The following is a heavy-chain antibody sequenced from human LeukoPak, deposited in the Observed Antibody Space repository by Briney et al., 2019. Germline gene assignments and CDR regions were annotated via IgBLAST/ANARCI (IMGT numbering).Heavy chain of an antibody. CDR2: IRSKAYRGTT. D-gene: IGHD5-18*01. CDR1: GFNFGDHA. V-gene: IGHV3-49*04. CDR3: SRGPIQLWVHNGVDV. J-gene: IGHJ6*02. Sequence: GSLRLSCATSGFNFGDHAMTWVRQAPGKGLEWVGFIRSKAYRGTTEYAVSVKGRFTISRDDSKSVVYLQMNSLKSEDTAVYYCSRGPIQLWVHNGVDVWGQGTTVTVSS.